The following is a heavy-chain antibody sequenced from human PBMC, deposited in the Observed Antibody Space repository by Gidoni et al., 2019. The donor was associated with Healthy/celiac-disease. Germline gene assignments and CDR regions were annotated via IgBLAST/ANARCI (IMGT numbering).Heavy chain of an antibody. CDR3: AKDAANYGDSDYGMDV. J-gene: IGHJ6*02. Sequence: EVQLLESGGGLVQPGGSLRLSCAASGFTFSSYAMSWVRQAPGKGLEWVSAISGSGGSTYYADSVKGRFTISRDNSKNTLYLQMNSLRAEDTAVYYCAKDAANYGDSDYGMDVWGQGTTVTVSS. V-gene: IGHV3-23*01. D-gene: IGHD4-17*01. CDR2: ISGSGGST. CDR1: GFTFSSYA.